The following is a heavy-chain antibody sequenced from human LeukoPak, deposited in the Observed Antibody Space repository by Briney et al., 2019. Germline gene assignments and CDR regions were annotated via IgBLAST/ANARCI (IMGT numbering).Heavy chain of an antibody. Sequence: GGSLRLSCAASGFTFSSYSMNWVRQAPGKGLEWVSSISSSSSYIYYADSVKGRFTISRDNAKNSLYLRMNSLRAEDTAVYYCARARGYYGMDVWGQGTTVTVSS. V-gene: IGHV3-21*01. D-gene: IGHD3-10*01. CDR2: ISSSSSYI. CDR3: ARARGYYGMDV. J-gene: IGHJ6*02. CDR1: GFTFSSYS.